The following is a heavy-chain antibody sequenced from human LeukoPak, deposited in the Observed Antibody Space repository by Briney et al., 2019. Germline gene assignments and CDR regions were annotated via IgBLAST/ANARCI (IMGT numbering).Heavy chain of an antibody. CDR3: ARGYCTATDCHGGWWFHL. V-gene: IGHV3-33*01. D-gene: IGHD2-8*02. Sequence: PGGSLRLSCAASGFTFSSYGMHWVRQAPGKGLEWVAVIWYDGSNKYYADSVKGRFTISRDNSKNTVYLQMTNLRVEDTAVYFCARGYCTATDCHGGWWFHLWGQGTLVSVSS. CDR2: IWYDGSNK. CDR1: GFTFSSYG. J-gene: IGHJ5*02.